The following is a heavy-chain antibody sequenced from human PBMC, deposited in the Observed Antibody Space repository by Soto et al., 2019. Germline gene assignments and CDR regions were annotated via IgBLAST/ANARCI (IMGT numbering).Heavy chain of an antibody. CDR2: VSTSGRST. Sequence: EVQLVESGGGLVQPGGSLRLSCSASGFIFSESTIYWVRQFPGKGLEAISAVSTSGRSTYYAVSVKDRFTISRDNSKNTLFLQMGSLRPEDTAIYYGVKQAQGLDGVAFDSLGQGTQVTVAS. CDR3: VKQAQGLDGVAFDS. D-gene: IGHD2-15*01. J-gene: IGHJ4*02. CDR1: GFIFSEST. V-gene: IGHV3-64D*06.